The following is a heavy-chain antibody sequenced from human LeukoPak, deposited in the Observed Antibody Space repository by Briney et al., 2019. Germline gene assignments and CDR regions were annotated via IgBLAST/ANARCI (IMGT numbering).Heavy chain of an antibody. Sequence: PGGSLRLSCAASGFTFSSYGMHWVRQAPGKGLEWVAVISYDGSNKYYADSVKGRFTISRDNSKNTLYLQMNSLRDEDTAVYYCARDTGGGNSAWFSPWGQGTLVIVSS. D-gene: IGHD4-23*01. J-gene: IGHJ5*02. CDR1: GFTFSSYG. CDR2: ISYDGSNK. CDR3: ARDTGGGNSAWFSP. V-gene: IGHV3-30*03.